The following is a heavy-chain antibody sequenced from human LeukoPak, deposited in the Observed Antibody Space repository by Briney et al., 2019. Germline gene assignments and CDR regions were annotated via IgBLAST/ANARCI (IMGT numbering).Heavy chain of an antibody. CDR2: MPFDEKVSDNEIP. CDR3: AALALTGVVGRGWFDA. D-gene: IGHD3-3*01. V-gene: IGHV4-39*01. Sequence: SETLSLTCSVSGDSISNNNWSWAWIRQLPGKGLEWIGTMPFDEKVSDNEIPSYNPSLKGRATISAEKSKNQLSLKVKSVTAADTASYYCAALALTGVVGRGWFDAWGQGTLVIVSS. CDR1: GDSISNNNWS. J-gene: IGHJ5*02.